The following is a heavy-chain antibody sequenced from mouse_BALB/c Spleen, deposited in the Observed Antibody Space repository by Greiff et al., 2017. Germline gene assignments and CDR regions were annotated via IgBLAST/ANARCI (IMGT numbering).Heavy chain of an antibody. CDR3: YGRDV. D-gene: IGHD1-1*01. J-gene: IGHJ1*01. Sequence: EVKLMESGGGLVQPGGSVKLSCVASGFTFSSYLMSWVRQSPEKGLEWVAEIRLKSDNYATNYAESVKGKFTISRDDYKSRLYLQMNSLRAEDTGIYYCYGRDVWGAGTTVTVSS. CDR1: GFTFSSYL. V-gene: IGHV6-6*02. CDR2: IRLKSDNYAT.